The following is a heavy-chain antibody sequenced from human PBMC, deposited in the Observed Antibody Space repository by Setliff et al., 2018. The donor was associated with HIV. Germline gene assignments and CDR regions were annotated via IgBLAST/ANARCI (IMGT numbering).Heavy chain of an antibody. J-gene: IGHJ4*02. V-gene: IGHV3-48*03. Sequence: GGSLRLSCAASGFTFSSYEMTWVRQAPGKGLEWVSYISRSGNTIYYADSVKGRFTISRDNAKNSLYLQMNSLRAEDTAVYYCARAWFGAPVDYWGQGTLVTVSS. D-gene: IGHD3-10*01. CDR2: ISRSGNTI. CDR3: ARAWFGAPVDY. CDR1: GFTFSSYE.